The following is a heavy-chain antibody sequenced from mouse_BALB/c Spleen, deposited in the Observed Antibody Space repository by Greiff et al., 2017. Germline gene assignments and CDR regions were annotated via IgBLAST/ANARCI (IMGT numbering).Heavy chain of an antibody. Sequence: EVKLVESGGGLVQPGGSLRLSCATSGFTFSDFYMEWVRQPPGKRLEWIAASRNKANDYTTEYSASVKGRFIVSRDTSQSILYLQMNALRAEDTAIYYCARDADYYGSSGLAYWGQGTLVTVSA. CDR2: SRNKANDYTT. V-gene: IGHV7-1*02. CDR3: ARDADYYGSSGLAY. CDR1: GFTFSDFY. D-gene: IGHD1-1*01. J-gene: IGHJ3*01.